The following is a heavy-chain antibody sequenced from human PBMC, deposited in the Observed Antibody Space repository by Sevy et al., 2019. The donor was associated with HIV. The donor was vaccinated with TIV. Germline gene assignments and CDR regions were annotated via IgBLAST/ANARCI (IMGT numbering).Heavy chain of an antibody. V-gene: IGHV4-30-2*01. D-gene: IGHD6-13*01. CDR3: ARGRVGESSSWYGAFDV. Sequence: SETLSLTCAVSGGSINSGGYSWSWIRQPPGKGLEWIGYIFQRGATYYIPSLQSRVSISVDMSRNQFSLNLRSVTAADTAVYYCARGRVGESSSWYGAFDVWGQGTMVTVSS. CDR2: IFQRGAT. CDR1: GGSINSGGYS. J-gene: IGHJ3*01.